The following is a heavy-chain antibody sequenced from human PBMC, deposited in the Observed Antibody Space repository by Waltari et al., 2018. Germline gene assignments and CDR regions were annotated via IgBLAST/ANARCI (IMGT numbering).Heavy chain of an antibody. V-gene: IGHV3-7*03. J-gene: IGHJ4*02. Sequence: EVQLVESGGDLVQPGGSLRLSCAASGFAFSAYWMAWLRQIPGKGLECLTNTKPDGSETYYLDSLRGRFTTSRDNAKNSLYLQMNSLRTEDTAVYYCARDSGDKTIDFWGLGTLVTVST. CDR2: TKPDGSET. D-gene: IGHD3-10*01. CDR1: GFAFSAYW. CDR3: ARDSGDKTIDF.